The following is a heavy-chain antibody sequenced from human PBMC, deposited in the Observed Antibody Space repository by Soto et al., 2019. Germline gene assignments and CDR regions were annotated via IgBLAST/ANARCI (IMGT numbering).Heavy chain of an antibody. CDR1: GFTVSNNY. J-gene: IGHJ4*02. D-gene: IGHD6-25*01. CDR2: IYSGGYT. CDR3: AAQRGGGGY. V-gene: IGHV3-53*01. Sequence: EVQLVESGGGLIQPGGSLRLSCAVSGFTVSNNYMSWVRQAPGKGLEGVSVIYSGGYTAYGDSVKGRFTISRDNSKNTLSLKRNTLRAGDRAVYFCAAQRGGGGYWGQGTLVTVSS.